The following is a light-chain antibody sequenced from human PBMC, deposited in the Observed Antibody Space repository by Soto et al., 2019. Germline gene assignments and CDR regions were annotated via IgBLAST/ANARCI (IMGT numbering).Light chain of an antibody. CDR3: AAWDDSLNGRV. J-gene: IGLJ3*02. V-gene: IGLV1-44*01. CDR2: SNN. CDR1: SSNIGSNT. Sequence: QSALTQPPSASGTPGQRVTISCSGSSSNIGSNTVNWNQQLPGTAPKLLIYSNNQRPSGVPDRFSGSKSGTSASLAISGLQSEDEADYYCAAWDDSLNGRVFGGGTKVTVL.